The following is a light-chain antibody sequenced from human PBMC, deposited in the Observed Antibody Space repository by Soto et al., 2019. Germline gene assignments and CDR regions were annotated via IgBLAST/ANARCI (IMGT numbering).Light chain of an antibody. CDR2: GAS. CDR1: QSVSSNY. J-gene: IGKJ1*01. Sequence: EIVLTQSPGTLSLSPGEGATLSCRASQSVSSNYLAWYQKKPGQAPRLLIYGASSRATGIPDRFSGSGYGTDFTLTISRLEPEDFAVYYCQQYGSSPQMFGQGAKV. CDR3: QQYGSSPQM. V-gene: IGKV3-20*01.